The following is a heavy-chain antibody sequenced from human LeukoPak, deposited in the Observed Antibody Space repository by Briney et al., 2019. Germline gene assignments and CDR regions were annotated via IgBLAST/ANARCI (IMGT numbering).Heavy chain of an antibody. Sequence: SETLSLTCTVSGGSISSYYWSWIRQPAGKGLEWIGRIYTSGSTNYNPSLKSRVTMSVDTSKNRFSLKLSSVTAADTAVYYCASSGYYRYYFDYWGQGTLVTVSS. CDR1: GGSISSYY. V-gene: IGHV4-4*07. D-gene: IGHD3-22*01. CDR3: ASSGYYRYYFDY. CDR2: IYTSGST. J-gene: IGHJ4*02.